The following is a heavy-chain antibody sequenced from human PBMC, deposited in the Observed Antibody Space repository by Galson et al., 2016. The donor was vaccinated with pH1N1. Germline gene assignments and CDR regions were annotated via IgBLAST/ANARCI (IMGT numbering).Heavy chain of an antibody. CDR2: ISSNGRET. V-gene: IGHV3-30*04. CDR1: GFNFDTFP. J-gene: IGHJ4*02. Sequence: SLRLSCAASGFNFDTFPLHWVRQAPGKGLEWVAVISSNGRETHYAESVKGRFTTSRDSSKNTLYFQLSSLRPEDTATYYCTREGLRGYFPDWGQGILVTVSS. D-gene: IGHD5-18*01. CDR3: TREGLRGYFPD.